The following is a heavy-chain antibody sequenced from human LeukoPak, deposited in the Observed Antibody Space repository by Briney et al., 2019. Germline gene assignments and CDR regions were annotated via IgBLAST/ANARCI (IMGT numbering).Heavy chain of an antibody. CDR2: LSGSGGGT. Sequence: GGSLRLSCAASGFTFSSYAMSWVRQAPGKGLEWVSALSGSGGGTYYADSVKGRLTISRDNSKNTLYLQMNSLRAEDTAVYYCAKAYDFWSGYYTDFDYWGQGTLVTVSS. D-gene: IGHD3-3*01. CDR3: AKAYDFWSGYYTDFDY. V-gene: IGHV3-23*01. CDR1: GFTFSSYA. J-gene: IGHJ4*02.